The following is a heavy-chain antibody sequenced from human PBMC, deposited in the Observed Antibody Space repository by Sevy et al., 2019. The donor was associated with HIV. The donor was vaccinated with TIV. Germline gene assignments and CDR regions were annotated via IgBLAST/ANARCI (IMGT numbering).Heavy chain of an antibody. D-gene: IGHD1-26*01. V-gene: IGHV1-2*02. J-gene: IGHJ4*02. CDR1: GYTFTDSY. CDR2: INPYSGAT. Sequence: ASVKVSCKASGYTFTDSYHHWVRQAPGQGLEWMGWINPYSGATKYIQKFHDRVTMTRDTSIITAYMELSRLTYDDTAIYYCAREPKTCIGIWCLYFDNWGQGTLVTVSS. CDR3: AREPKTCIGIWCLYFDN.